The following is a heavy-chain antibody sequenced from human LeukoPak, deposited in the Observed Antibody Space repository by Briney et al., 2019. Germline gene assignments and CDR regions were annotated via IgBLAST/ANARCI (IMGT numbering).Heavy chain of an antibody. CDR1: GFTFSSYS. CDR3: ARDLWPHGMDV. CDR2: ISSSSYI. Sequence: GGSLRLSCAASGFTFSSYSMNWVRQAPGKGLEWVSSISSSSYIYYADSVKGRFTISRDNAKNSLYLQMNSLRAEDTAVYYCARDLWPHGMDVWGQGTTVTVSS. D-gene: IGHD2/OR15-2a*01. J-gene: IGHJ6*02. V-gene: IGHV3-21*01.